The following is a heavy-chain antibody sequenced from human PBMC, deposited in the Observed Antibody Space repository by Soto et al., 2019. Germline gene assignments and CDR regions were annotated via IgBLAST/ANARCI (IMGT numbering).Heavy chain of an antibody. CDR2: IRNKANSYST. CDR3: AAIGREGLFLGY. D-gene: IGHD3-3*01. Sequence: GGSLRLSCAASGFTFSDHYMDWVRQAPGEGLEWVGRIRNKANSYSTEYAASVKGRFIISRDDSKNSLDLQMNSLKTEDTAVYYCAAIGREGLFLGYWGQGTLVTVSS. CDR1: GFTFSDHY. J-gene: IGHJ4*02. V-gene: IGHV3-72*01.